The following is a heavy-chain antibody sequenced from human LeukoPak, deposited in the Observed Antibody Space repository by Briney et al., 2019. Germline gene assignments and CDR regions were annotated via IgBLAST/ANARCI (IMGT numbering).Heavy chain of an antibody. J-gene: IGHJ4*02. D-gene: IGHD3-16*02. Sequence: GSLRLSCEASGFTFTTYSMTWVRQAPGKGLEWIGEINHSGSTNYNPSLKSRVTISVDTSKNQCSLKLSSVTAADTAVYYCARHRLKIPRGLIDYWGQGTLVTVSS. CDR3: ARHRLKIPRGLIDY. V-gene: IGHV4-34*01. CDR1: GFTFTTYS. CDR2: INHSGST.